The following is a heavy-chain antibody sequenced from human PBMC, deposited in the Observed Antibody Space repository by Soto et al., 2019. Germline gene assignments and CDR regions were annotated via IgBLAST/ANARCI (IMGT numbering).Heavy chain of an antibody. Sequence: QVQLVESGGGLVKPGGSLRLSGAASGFTFSDYYMSWIRQAPGKGLEWVSYISSSSSYTNYADSVKGRFTISRDNANNSLYMQLNSLRDEDTAVYYCARDASSGSRRGVFDYYYYGMDVWGQGTTVTVSS. J-gene: IGHJ6*02. CDR2: ISSSSSYT. CDR3: ARDASSGSRRGVFDYYYYGMDV. D-gene: IGHD3-10*01. CDR1: GFTFSDYY. V-gene: IGHV3-11*05.